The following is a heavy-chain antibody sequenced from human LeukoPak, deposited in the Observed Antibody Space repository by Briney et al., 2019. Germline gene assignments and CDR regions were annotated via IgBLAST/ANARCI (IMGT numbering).Heavy chain of an antibody. D-gene: IGHD3-10*01. Sequence: GRSLRLSCAASGFTFSSYGMHWVRQAPAEGLEWVAIIWYDGSNKYYADSVKGRFTISRDNSRNTLYLQMNSLRDEDTAVYYCARDGMVRGVIIWDAFDIWGQGTMVTVSS. J-gene: IGHJ3*02. CDR2: IWYDGSNK. V-gene: IGHV3-33*01. CDR1: GFTFSSYG. CDR3: ARDGMVRGVIIWDAFDI.